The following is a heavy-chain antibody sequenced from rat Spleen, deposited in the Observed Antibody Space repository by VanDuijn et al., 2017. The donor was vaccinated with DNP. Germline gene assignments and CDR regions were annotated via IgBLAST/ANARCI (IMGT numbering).Heavy chain of an antibody. CDR1: GFTFNTYW. CDR2: INTDGDSA. V-gene: IGHV5-58*01. Sequence: EVQLVETGGGLVQPGRSLKVSCVVSGFTFNTYWMYWIRQAPGKGLEWVASINTDGDSAYYLDSVKGRFTVSRDNAENTLYLQMDSLRSEDTATYYCATQGNVYYGLGDYWGQGVMVTVSS. J-gene: IGHJ2*01. CDR3: ATQGNVYYGLGDY. D-gene: IGHD1-6*01.